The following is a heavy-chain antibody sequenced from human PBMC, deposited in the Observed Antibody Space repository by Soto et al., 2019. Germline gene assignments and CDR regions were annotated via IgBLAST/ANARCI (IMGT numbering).Heavy chain of an antibody. CDR1: GFTLSSYG. Sequence: PGGSLRLSCAASGFTLSSYGMHWVRQAPGKGLEWVAVISYDGSNKYYADSVKGRFTISRDNSKNTLYLQMNSLRAEDTAVYYCAKDFQYSNYYYYGMDVWGQGTTVTVSS. CDR3: AKDFQYSNYYYYGMDV. V-gene: IGHV3-30*18. D-gene: IGHD4-4*01. CDR2: ISYDGSNK. J-gene: IGHJ6*02.